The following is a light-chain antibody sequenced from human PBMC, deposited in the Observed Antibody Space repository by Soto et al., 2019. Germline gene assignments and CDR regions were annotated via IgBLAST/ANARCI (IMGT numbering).Light chain of an antibody. CDR1: QSVSSF. CDR2: GAS. CDR3: QQYGSSGT. Sequence: EIVLTQSPGTLSLSPWERATLSCRASQSVSSFLSWYQQKPGQAPRLLIYGASNRATGIPDRFSGSGSGTDFTLTISRLEPEDFAVYYCQQYGSSGTFGQGTKVDIK. V-gene: IGKV3-20*01. J-gene: IGKJ1*01.